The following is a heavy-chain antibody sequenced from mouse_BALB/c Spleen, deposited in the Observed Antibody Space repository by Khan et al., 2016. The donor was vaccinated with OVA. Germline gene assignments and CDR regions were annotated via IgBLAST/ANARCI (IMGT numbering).Heavy chain of an antibody. V-gene: IGHV1S136*01. J-gene: IGHJ3*01. Sequence: VQLQQSGPELVKPGASVKMSCKASGYTFTSYVMHWVKQKPGQGLEWIGYISPNNDGSKYNEKFRSKATLTSDKSSSTAYMELSSLTSEDSAVXYCLRSLYYYGSAYEGFAYWGQGTLVTVSA. CDR2: ISPNNDGS. D-gene: IGHD1-1*01. CDR3: LRSLYYYGSAYEGFAY. CDR1: GYTFTSYV.